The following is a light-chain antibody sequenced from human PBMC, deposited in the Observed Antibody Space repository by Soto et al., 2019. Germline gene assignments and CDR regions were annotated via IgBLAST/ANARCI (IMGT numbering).Light chain of an antibody. J-gene: IGLJ3*02. Sequence: QSALTQPPSASGSPGQSVTISCTGTSSDIGGYNSVSWYQQHPGKAPRLMIYEVNKRPSGVPDRFSGSKSGYTASLTVSGLQTEDEAFYYCGSSAGIYHYLVFGGGTKLTVL. CDR2: EVN. CDR1: SSDIGGYNS. V-gene: IGLV2-8*01. CDR3: GSSAGIYHYLV.